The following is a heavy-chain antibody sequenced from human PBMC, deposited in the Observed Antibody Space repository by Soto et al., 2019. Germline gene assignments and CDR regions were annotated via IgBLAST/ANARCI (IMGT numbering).Heavy chain of an antibody. J-gene: IGHJ4*02. V-gene: IGHV3-66*01. CDR2: IYSGGAT. D-gene: IGHD1-1*01. CDR1: GFTVSNNY. CDR3: ARDGTYNWV. Sequence: EVQLVESGGGLVQPGGSLRLSCAASGFTVSNNYMRWVRQAPGKGLEWVSIIYSGGATYYVDSVKSRFTISRDNSKNTLYLQMNSLRAEDTAVYYCARDGTYNWVGGQGILVTVSS.